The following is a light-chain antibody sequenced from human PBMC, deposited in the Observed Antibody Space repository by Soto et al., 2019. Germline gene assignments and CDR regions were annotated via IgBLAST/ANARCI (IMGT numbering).Light chain of an antibody. J-gene: IGKJ2*01. CDR2: AAS. Sequence: DIQMTQSPSSLSASVGDRVTITCRATQGIGNYLAWYQQKPGKVPKLLIYAASSLQSGVPSRFSGSGSGTDFTLTISSLQPEDVATFYCQNYHSAPYTFGQGTKLEIK. V-gene: IGKV1-27*01. CDR1: QGIGNY. CDR3: QNYHSAPYT.